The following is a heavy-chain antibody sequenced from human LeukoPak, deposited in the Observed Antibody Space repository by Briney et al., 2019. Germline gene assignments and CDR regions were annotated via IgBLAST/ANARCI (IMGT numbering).Heavy chain of an antibody. CDR1: GFTVSSNY. J-gene: IGHJ5*02. D-gene: IGHD2-15*01. Sequence: PGGSLRLSCAASGFTVSSNYMSWVRQAPGKGLEWVSAISGSGGSTYYADSVKGRFTISRDNSKNTLYLQMNSLRAEDTAVYYCAKDLYGGRYCSGGSCPNWFDPWGQGTLVTVSS. CDR2: ISGSGGST. V-gene: IGHV3-23*01. CDR3: AKDLYGGRYCSGGSCPNWFDP.